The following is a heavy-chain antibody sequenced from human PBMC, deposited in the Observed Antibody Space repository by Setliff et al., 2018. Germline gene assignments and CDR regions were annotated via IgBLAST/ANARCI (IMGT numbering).Heavy chain of an antibody. V-gene: IGHV4-39*01. Sequence: SETLSLTCNVSGASISGSAYYWGWIRQPPGKGLEWIGSIYYSGNTYYNASLKGRVTISGDTSKNQFSLKLTAVTAADTAIYYCARHRAVAGAYYFDFWGQGTLVTVS. D-gene: IGHD6-19*01. CDR3: ARHRAVAGAYYFDF. CDR1: GASISGSAYY. J-gene: IGHJ4*02. CDR2: IYYSGNT.